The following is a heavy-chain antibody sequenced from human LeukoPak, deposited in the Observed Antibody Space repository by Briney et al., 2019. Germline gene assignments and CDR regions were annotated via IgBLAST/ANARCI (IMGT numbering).Heavy chain of an antibody. CDR1: GFTFSSYW. J-gene: IGHJ5*02. V-gene: IGHV4-59*01. CDR2: FYNSGST. Sequence: GSLRLSCAASGFTFSSYWMSWVRQAPGKGLEWIGYFYNSGSTNYNPSLKSRVTISVDTSKNQFSLKLNSVTAADTAVYYCARVDGSCSGGSCPSGNWFDPWGQGTLVTVSS. D-gene: IGHD2-15*01. CDR3: ARVDGSCSGGSCPSGNWFDP.